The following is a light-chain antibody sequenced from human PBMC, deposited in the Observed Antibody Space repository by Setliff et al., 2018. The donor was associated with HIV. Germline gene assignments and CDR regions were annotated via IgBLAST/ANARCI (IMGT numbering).Light chain of an antibody. CDR1: SSDIGSHNH. Sequence: QSALTQPPSASGSPGQPVAISCTGTSSDIGSHNHVSWYQQYPGKAPKLMIYELSQRPSGVPDRFSGSKSGNTASLTVSGLQAEDEADYYCASYAGDGVHDIYVFGTGTKVTVL. J-gene: IGLJ1*01. V-gene: IGLV2-8*01. CDR2: ELS. CDR3: ASYAGDGVHDIYV.